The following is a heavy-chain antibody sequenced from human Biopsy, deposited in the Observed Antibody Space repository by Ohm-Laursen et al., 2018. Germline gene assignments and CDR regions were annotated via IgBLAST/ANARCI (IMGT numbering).Heavy chain of an antibody. D-gene: IGHD2-21*01. Sequence: SLRLSCAASGFTFQDHAMHWVRQAPGKGLEWVSRISWNSGSINYAVSVQGRFTISRDNAKNSLYLQMNSLRVEDTALYFCARLGELHGLWYFDFWGQGALVTVSS. CDR3: ARLGELHGLWYFDF. CDR2: ISWNSGSI. V-gene: IGHV3-9*01. CDR1: GFTFQDHA. J-gene: IGHJ4*02.